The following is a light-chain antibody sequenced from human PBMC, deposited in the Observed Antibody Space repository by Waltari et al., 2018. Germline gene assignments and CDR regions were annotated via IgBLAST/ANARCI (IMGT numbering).Light chain of an antibody. J-gene: IGLJ3*02. Sequence: QSALTQPASVSGSPGQSITISRTGTSSDVGSYNLVSWYQQHPGKAPKLMIYEVSKRPSGVSNRFSGSKSGNTASLTISGLQAEDEADYYCCSYAGSSTSRVFGGGTKLTVL. CDR3: CSYAGSSTSRV. V-gene: IGLV2-23*02. CDR2: EVS. CDR1: SSDVGSYNL.